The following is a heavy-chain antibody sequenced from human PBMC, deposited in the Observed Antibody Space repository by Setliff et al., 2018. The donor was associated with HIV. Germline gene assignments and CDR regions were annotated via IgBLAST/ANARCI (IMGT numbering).Heavy chain of an antibody. D-gene: IGHD2-21*02. CDR1: GDSIRSGDYY. J-gene: IGHJ4*02. CDR3: AITLVGVTTEMY. V-gene: IGHV4-39*01. CDR2: VNHNGNI. Sequence: PSETLSLTCTVSGDSIRSGDYYWSWIRQSPEKGLEWIVEVNHNGNINYNPSLQSRVTVSVDTSKPHYSLKMNSVTAADTAVYYCAITLVGVTTEMYWGQGTLVTVSS.